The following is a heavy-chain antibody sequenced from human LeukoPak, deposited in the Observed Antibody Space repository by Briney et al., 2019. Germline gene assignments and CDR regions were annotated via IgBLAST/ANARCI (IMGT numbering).Heavy chain of an antibody. J-gene: IGHJ4*02. CDR2: INWNGGST. CDR3: ARDGFRGSNLLLI. CDR1: GFTFDDYG. Sequence: GGSLRLSCAAAGFTFDDYGMSWVRQAPGKGLEWVSGINWNGGSTGYADSVKGRFTISRDNAKNSLYLQMNSLRAEDTALYYCARDGFRGSNLLLIWGQGTLVSVSS. D-gene: IGHD3-10*01. V-gene: IGHV3-20*04.